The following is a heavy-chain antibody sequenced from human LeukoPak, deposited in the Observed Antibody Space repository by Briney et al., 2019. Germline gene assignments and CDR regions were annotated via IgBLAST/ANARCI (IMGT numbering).Heavy chain of an antibody. J-gene: IGHJ4*02. Sequence: PSETLSLTCTVSGGSISTYYWSWIRQPPGKGLEWIASVYYSGSTNYNPSLKSRVIVSVDMSNSHLSLKLSSLTAADTAVYYCARSLGGNLYYFDYWGQGTLVTVSS. V-gene: IGHV4-59*01. D-gene: IGHD2-21*01. CDR3: ARSLGGNLYYFDY. CDR2: VYYSGST. CDR1: GGSISTYY.